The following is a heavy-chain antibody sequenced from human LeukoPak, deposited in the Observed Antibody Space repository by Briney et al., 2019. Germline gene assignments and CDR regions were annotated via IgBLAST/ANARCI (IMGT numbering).Heavy chain of an antibody. CDR2: IWYGGSNK. CDR3: AKGHDYYMDV. J-gene: IGHJ6*03. Sequence: PGGSLRLSCAASGFTFSSYGMHWVRQAPGKGPEWVAVIWYGGSNKYYADSVKGRFTISRDNSKNTLYLQMNSLRAEDTAVYYCAKGHDYYMDVWGKGTTVTVSS. CDR1: GFTFSSYG. D-gene: IGHD3-3*01. V-gene: IGHV3-30*02.